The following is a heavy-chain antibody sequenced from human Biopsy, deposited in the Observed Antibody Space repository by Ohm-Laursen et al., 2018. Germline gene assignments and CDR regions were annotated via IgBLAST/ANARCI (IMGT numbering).Heavy chain of an antibody. CDR3: ARNTGWYGDLYYFDY. CDR1: GYTFTGYY. V-gene: IGHV1-46*01. D-gene: IGHD6-19*01. J-gene: IGHJ4*02. CDR2: INPSGSTT. Sequence: ASVKVSCKASGYTFTGYYLHWVRQAPGQGLEWMGMINPSGSTTSYPQIFQGRVTMTRDTSKSTVYMELSSLRSADTAVYFCARNTGWYGDLYYFDYWGQGTLVTVSS.